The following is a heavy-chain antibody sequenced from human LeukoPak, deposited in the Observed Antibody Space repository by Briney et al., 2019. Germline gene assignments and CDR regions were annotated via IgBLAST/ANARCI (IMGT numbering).Heavy chain of an antibody. D-gene: IGHD3-16*02. CDR1: GFTFSSYG. CDR2: IWYDGSNK. V-gene: IGHV3-33*06. J-gene: IGHJ4*02. CDR3: AKAAEEYYDYVWGSYRNDY. Sequence: GGSLRLSCAASGFTFSSYGMHWVRQAPGKGLEWVAVIWYDGSNKYYADSVKGRFTISRDNSKNTLYLQMNSLRAEDTAVYYCAKAAEEYYDYVWGSYRNDYWGQGTPVTVSS.